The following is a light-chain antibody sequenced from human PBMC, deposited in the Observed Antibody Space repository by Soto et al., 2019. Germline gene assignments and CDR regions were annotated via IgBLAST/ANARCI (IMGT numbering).Light chain of an antibody. Sequence: DIQVTQSPSSLSASVGDRVTITCRASQSISSYLNWYQQKPGKAPKLLIYAASSLQSGVPSRFSGSGSGTDFTLTISSLQPEDFATYYCQQSYSTPAITFGRGTKVDIK. V-gene: IGKV1-39*01. CDR2: AAS. CDR1: QSISSY. CDR3: QQSYSTPAIT. J-gene: IGKJ4*01.